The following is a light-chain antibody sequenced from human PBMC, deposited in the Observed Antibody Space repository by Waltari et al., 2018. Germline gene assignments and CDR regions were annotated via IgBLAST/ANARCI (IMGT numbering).Light chain of an antibody. CDR3: SLYMGSGIWV. J-gene: IGLJ3*02. CDR1: SGSVSTTSY. Sequence: QTVVTQEPSLSVSPGGTVTLTCALTSGSVSTTSYATWYQQTPGQPPRTSVYKGSSRSAGVPDRFSGSVRGNTAALTITGAQADDESNYYCSLYMGSGIWVFGGGTKLTVL. V-gene: IGLV8-61*01. CDR2: KGS.